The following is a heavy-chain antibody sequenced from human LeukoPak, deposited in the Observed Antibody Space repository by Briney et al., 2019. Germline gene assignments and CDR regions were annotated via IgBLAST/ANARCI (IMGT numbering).Heavy chain of an antibody. J-gene: IGHJ3*02. CDR2: ISSSGSTI. CDR1: GFTFSDYY. CDR3: AREGGTTVVTPWDAFDI. V-gene: IGHV3-11*01. Sequence: GGSLRLSCAASGFTFSDYYMSWIRQAPGEGLEWVSYISSSGSTIYYADSVKGRFAISRDNAKNSLYLQMNSLRAEDTAVYYCAREGGTTVVTPWDAFDIWGQGTMVTVSS. D-gene: IGHD4-23*01.